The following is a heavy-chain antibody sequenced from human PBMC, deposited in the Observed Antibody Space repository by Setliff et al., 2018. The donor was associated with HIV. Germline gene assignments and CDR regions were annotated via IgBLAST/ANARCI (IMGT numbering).Heavy chain of an antibody. J-gene: IGHJ6*03. D-gene: IGHD1-26*01. Sequence: SETLSLTCTVSGGSISSGSHYWNWVRQSAGKGLEWIGRIYSSGSTNYNPSLNSRVSISVDTSKNQFSLKLNSVAAADTAVYFCARDKGGTYDGMYYYYYMDAWGKGTTVTV. V-gene: IGHV4-61*02. CDR2: IYSSGST. CDR1: GGSISSGSHY. CDR3: ARDKGGTYDGMYYYYYMDA.